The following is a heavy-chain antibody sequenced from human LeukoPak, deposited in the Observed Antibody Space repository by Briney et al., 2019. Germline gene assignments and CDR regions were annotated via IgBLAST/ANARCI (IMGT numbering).Heavy chain of an antibody. V-gene: IGHV3-23*01. J-gene: IGHJ5*02. CDR1: GFTYSNYA. Sequence: PGGSRRLSCEASGFTYSNYAMNWVRQAPGKGLEWVSAITGSGEYTYYADSVKGRFTISRDNSKSTLYLQMNSLRAEDTAVYYCAKDRLWELPHWFDPWGQGTLVTVSS. CDR3: AKDRLWELPHWFDP. CDR2: ITGSGEYT. D-gene: IGHD1-26*01.